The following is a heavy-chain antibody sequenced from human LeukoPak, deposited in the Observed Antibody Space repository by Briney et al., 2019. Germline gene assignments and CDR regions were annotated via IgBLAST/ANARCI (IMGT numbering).Heavy chain of an antibody. CDR2: INHSGST. J-gene: IGHJ4*02. Sequence: KPSGTLSLTCAVYGGSFSGYYWGWIRQPPGKGLEWIGEINHSGSTNYNPSPKSRVTISVDTSKTQSSLKLSSVTAADTAVYYCARLYSGYDSPSYYFDYWGQGTLVTVSS. D-gene: IGHD5-12*01. V-gene: IGHV4-34*01. CDR3: ARLYSGYDSPSYYFDY. CDR1: GGSFSGYY.